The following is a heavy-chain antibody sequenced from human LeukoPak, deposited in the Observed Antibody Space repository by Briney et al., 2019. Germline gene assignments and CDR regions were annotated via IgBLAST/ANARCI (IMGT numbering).Heavy chain of an antibody. Sequence: GASLRLSCAASGFTFSSYAMSWVRQAPGKGLEWVSAISGSGGSTYYADSVKGRFTISRDNSKNTLYLQMNSLRAEDTAVYYCAKDPDSVVVVAATWDYWGQGTLVIVSS. CDR2: ISGSGGST. J-gene: IGHJ4*02. D-gene: IGHD2-15*01. CDR3: AKDPDSVVVVAATWDY. CDR1: GFTFSSYA. V-gene: IGHV3-23*01.